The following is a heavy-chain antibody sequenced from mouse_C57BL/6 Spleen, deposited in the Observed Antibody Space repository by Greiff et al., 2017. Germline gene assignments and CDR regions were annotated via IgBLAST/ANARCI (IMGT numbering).Heavy chain of an antibody. D-gene: IGHD1-1*01. J-gene: IGHJ2*01. V-gene: IGHV1-72*01. CDR3: AREGDYYGSTFDY. CDR1: GYTFTSYW. Sequence: QVQLQQPGAELVKPGASVKLSCKASGYTFTSYWMHWVKQRPGRGLEWIGRIDPNSGGTKYNEKFKSKATLTVDKPSSTAYMQISSLTSEDSAVYYCAREGDYYGSTFDYWGQGTTLTFSS. CDR2: IDPNSGGT.